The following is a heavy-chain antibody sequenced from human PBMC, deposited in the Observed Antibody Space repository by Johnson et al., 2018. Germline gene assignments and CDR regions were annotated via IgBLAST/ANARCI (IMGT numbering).Heavy chain of an antibody. CDR2: ISGSAIST. Sequence: VQLVQSGGGLVQPGGSLRLSCAASGFTFSSYAMSWVRQAPGKGLEWVSTISGSAISTFYADSVKGRFTISRDNSKNTLYLQMNSLRAEDTAVYYCAKETVAGTNYYYYYYMDVWGKGTTVTVSS. CDR1: GFTFSSYA. V-gene: IGHV3-23*04. CDR3: AKETVAGTNYYYYYYMDV. J-gene: IGHJ6*03. D-gene: IGHD6-19*01.